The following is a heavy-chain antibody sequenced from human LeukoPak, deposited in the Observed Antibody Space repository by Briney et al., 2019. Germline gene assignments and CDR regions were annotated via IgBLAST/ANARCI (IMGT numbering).Heavy chain of an antibody. Sequence: ASVKVSCKASGYTFTGYYMHWVRQAPGQGLEWMGWINPNSGGTNYAQKFQGRVTMTRDMSISTAYMELSRLRSDDTAVYYCARGGRWELPPVSAFDIWGQGTMVTVSS. CDR1: GYTFTGYY. CDR2: INPNSGGT. CDR3: ARGGRWELPPVSAFDI. D-gene: IGHD1-26*01. J-gene: IGHJ3*02. V-gene: IGHV1-2*02.